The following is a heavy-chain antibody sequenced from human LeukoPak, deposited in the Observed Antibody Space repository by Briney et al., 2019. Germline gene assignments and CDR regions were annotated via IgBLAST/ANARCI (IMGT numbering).Heavy chain of an antibody. CDR2: ISSSGSTI. CDR3: AELGITMIGGV. Sequence: GGSLRLSCAASGFTFSSYEMNWVRQAPGKGLEWVSYISSSGSTIYYADSVKGRLTISRDNAKNSLYLRMNSLRAEDTAVYYCAELGITMIGGVWGKGTTVTISS. J-gene: IGHJ6*04. V-gene: IGHV3-48*03. CDR1: GFTFSSYE. D-gene: IGHD3-10*02.